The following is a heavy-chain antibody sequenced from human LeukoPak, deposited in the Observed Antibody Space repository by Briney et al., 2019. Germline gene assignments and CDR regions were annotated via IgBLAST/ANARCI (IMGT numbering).Heavy chain of an antibody. D-gene: IGHD6-19*01. J-gene: IGHJ4*02. CDR1: GGTFSSYA. Sequence: SVKVSCKASGGTFSSYAISWVRQAPGQGLVWMGGIIPIFGTANYAQKFQGRVTITADESTSTAYMELGSLRSEDTAVYYCARGLAVAGYFDYWGQGTLVTVSS. CDR2: IIPIFGTA. V-gene: IGHV1-69*01. CDR3: ARGLAVAGYFDY.